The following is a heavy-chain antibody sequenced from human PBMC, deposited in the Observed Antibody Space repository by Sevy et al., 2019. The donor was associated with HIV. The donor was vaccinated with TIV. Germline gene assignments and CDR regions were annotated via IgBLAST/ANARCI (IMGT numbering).Heavy chain of an antibody. D-gene: IGHD2-15*01. CDR2: ISGSGGST. CDR3: ANKVGGSPSPTYYFDY. CDR1: GFTFSSYA. J-gene: IGHJ4*02. V-gene: IGHV3-23*01. Sequence: GGSLRLSCAASGFTFSSYAMSWVRQAPGKGLEWVSAISGSGGSTYYADSVKGRFTISRDNSKNTLYLQMNSLRAEDTAVYYCANKVGGSPSPTYYFDYWGQGTLVTVSS.